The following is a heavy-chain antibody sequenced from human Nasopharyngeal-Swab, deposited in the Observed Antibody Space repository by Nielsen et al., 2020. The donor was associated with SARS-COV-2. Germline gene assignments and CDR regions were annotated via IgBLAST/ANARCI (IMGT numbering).Heavy chain of an antibody. V-gene: IGHV1-46*01. CDR1: GYTFTSYY. CDR3: ARWTLFWSGYSVTYYYYGMDV. Sequence: ASVKVSCKASGYTFTSYYMHWVRQAPGQGLEWMGIINPSGGSTSYAQKFQGRVTMTRDTSTSTVYMELSSLRSEDTAVYYCARWTLFWSGYSVTYYYYGMDVWGQGTTVTVSS. J-gene: IGHJ6*02. D-gene: IGHD3-3*01. CDR2: INPSGGST.